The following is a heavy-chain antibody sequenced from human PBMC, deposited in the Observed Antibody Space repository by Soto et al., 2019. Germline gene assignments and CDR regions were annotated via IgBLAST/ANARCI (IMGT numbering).Heavy chain of an antibody. J-gene: IGHJ6*02. CDR3: ARYQPPSCGCHFYSYGMDV. CDR1: GYAFTSHG. D-gene: IGHD6-19*01. CDR2: VSGSNGNT. V-gene: IGHV1-18*01. Sequence: GASVKVSCKASGYAFTSHGISWVRQAPGQGLEWRGWVSGSNGNTNHAEKFQGRVTMTTDTATGTAYMERRNLRSDDTAMYYCARYQPPSCGCHFYSYGMDVWG.